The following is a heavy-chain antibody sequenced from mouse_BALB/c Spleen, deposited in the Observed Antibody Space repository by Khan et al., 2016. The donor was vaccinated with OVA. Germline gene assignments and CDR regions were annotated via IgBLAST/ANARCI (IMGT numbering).Heavy chain of an antibody. D-gene: IGHD1-1*02. V-gene: IGHV9-3-1*01. Sequence: QIQLMQSGPELKKPGETVKISCKASGYTFTNYGMNWVKQAPGKGLKWMGWINTYTGEPTYVDDFKGRFAFSLETSASTAYLQINNLKNEDTATYFCASGGYWYFDVWGAGTTVTVSS. J-gene: IGHJ1*01. CDR2: INTYTGEP. CDR1: GYTFTNYG. CDR3: ASGGYWYFDV.